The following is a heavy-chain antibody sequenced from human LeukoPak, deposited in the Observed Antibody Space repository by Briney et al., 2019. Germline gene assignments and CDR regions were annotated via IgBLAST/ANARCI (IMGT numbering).Heavy chain of an antibody. CDR3: ARSSYSSSSSV. D-gene: IGHD6-6*01. J-gene: IGHJ3*01. CDR1: GFTFSSYA. Sequence: GGSLRLSCAASGFTFSSYAMHWVRQAPGKGLEWVSAISGSGGSTYYADSVKGRFTISRDNGKSSLYLQMNSLRAEDTAVYYCARSSYSSSSSVWGQGTMVTVSS. CDR2: ISGSGGST. V-gene: IGHV3-23*01.